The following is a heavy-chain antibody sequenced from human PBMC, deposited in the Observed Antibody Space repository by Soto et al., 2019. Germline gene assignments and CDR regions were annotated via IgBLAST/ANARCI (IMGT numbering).Heavy chain of an antibody. J-gene: IGHJ4*02. CDR1: GFTFGSHT. V-gene: IGHV3-21*01. CDR3: ARSFCSGPRCPADS. D-gene: IGHD2-15*01. CDR2: ISGISREI. Sequence: GGSLRLSCTASGFTFGSHTIIWVRQAPGKGLEWVSSISGISREILYGNSVKGRFTMSRDNARNMLFLQMNSLRVDDTAVYYCARSFCSGPRCPADSWGQGALVTVSS.